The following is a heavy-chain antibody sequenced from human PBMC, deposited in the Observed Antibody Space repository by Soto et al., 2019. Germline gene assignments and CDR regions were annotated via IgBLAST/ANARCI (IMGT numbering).Heavy chain of an antibody. V-gene: IGHV1-18*01. D-gene: IGHD2-15*01. CDR1: GYTFTSYV. J-gene: IGHJ4*02. Sequence: GASVKVSCKASGYTFTSYVISWVRQAPRQGLEWMGWISAYNGNTNYAQKLQGRVTMTTDTATSTAYMELRSLRSDDTAVYYCAVGVSVRNGYCSGGSCYYSYFDYWGQGTLVTVSS. CDR2: ISAYNGNT. CDR3: AVGVSVRNGYCSGGSCYYSYFDY.